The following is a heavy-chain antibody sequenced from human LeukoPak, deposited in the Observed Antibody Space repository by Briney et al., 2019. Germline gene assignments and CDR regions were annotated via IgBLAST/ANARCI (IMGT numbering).Heavy chain of an antibody. CDR3: ASWGYCSGGSCSHDAFDI. J-gene: IGHJ3*02. CDR1: GYTFTSYD. V-gene: IGHV1-8*03. D-gene: IGHD2-15*01. CDR2: MNPNSGNT. Sequence: ASVKVSCKASGYTFTSYDINWVRQATGQGLEWMGWMNPNSGNTGYARKFQGRVTITRNTSISTAYMELSSLRSEDTAVYYCASWGYCSGGSCSHDAFDIWGQGTMVTVSS.